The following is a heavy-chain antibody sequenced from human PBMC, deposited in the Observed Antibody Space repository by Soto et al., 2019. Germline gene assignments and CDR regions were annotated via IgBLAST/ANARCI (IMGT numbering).Heavy chain of an antibody. CDR2: ISSSSSTI. J-gene: IGHJ3*02. D-gene: IGHD3-22*01. V-gene: IGHV3-48*02. CDR1: GFTFSSYS. CDR3: ARDNYDSSGYYFVLLSCAFDI. Sequence: PGGSLRLSCAASGFTFSSYSMNWVRQAPGKGLEWVSYISSSSSTIYYADSVKGRFTISRDNAKNSLYLQMNSLRDEDTAVYYCARDNYDSSGYYFVLLSCAFDIWGQGTMVTVSS.